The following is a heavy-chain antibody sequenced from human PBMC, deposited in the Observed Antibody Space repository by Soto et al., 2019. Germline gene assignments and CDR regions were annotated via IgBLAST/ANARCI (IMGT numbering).Heavy chain of an antibody. D-gene: IGHD3-22*01. CDR3: AGDPDSHYNDSHASSYP. V-gene: IGHV1-69*08. CDR2: IIPIIGII. Sequence: QVQLVQSGAEVKKPGSSVKVSCKASGGTFSTYTITWVRQAPGQGLEWMGRIIPIIGIINYAQKFQGRVTITADKXXGXADMEMTRLRSDDTAVYYCAGDPDSHYNDSHASSYPWGQGTLVTVSS. CDR1: GGTFSTYT. J-gene: IGHJ5*02.